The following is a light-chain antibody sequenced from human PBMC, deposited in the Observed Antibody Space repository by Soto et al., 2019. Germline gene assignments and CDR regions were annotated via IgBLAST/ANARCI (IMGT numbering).Light chain of an antibody. CDR3: TSYASSTTWV. Sequence: QSALTQPASVSGSPGQSITISCTGSSSDIGGSNHVSWYQQHPGKVPKLMIYEVSNRPSGVSNRFSGSKSGNTASLTISGLQAEDEAYYYCTSYASSTTWVFGGGTKLTVL. V-gene: IGLV2-14*01. J-gene: IGLJ3*02. CDR1: SSDIGGSNH. CDR2: EVS.